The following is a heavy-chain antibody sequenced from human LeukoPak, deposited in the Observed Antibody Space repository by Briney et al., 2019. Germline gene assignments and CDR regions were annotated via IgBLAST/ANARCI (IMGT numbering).Heavy chain of an antibody. CDR3: ARDPEYCTNGVCYIEGY. J-gene: IGHJ4*02. Sequence: ASVKASCKASGYTFTGYYMHWVRQVPGQGLEWMGRINPNSGGTNYAQKFQGRVTMTRDTSISTAYMELSRLRSDDTAVYYCARDPEYCTNGVCYIEGYWGQGTLVTVSS. CDR2: INPNSGGT. CDR1: GYTFTGYY. V-gene: IGHV1-2*06. D-gene: IGHD2-8*01.